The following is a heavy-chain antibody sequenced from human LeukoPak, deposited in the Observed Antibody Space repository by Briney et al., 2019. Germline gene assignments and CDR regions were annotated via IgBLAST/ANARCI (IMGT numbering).Heavy chain of an antibody. D-gene: IGHD6-19*01. J-gene: IGHJ4*02. CDR1: GFTFSSYG. V-gene: IGHV3-30*18. Sequence: PGGSLRLSCAASGFTFSSYGMHWVRQAPGKGLEWVAVISYDGSNKSYADSVKGRFTISRDNSKNTLYLQMNSLRAEDTAVYYCAKDSSYSSGWSNYWGQGTLVTVSS. CDR2: ISYDGSNK. CDR3: AKDSSYSSGWSNY.